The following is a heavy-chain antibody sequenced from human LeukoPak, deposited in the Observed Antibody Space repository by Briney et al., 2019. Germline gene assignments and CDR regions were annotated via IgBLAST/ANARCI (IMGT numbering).Heavy chain of an antibody. CDR2: ISANGHAT. CDR3: AKWPEGATPKFHH. CDR1: GFTFSSYA. J-gene: IGHJ4*02. V-gene: IGHV3-23*01. Sequence: AGGSLRLSCAASGFTFSSYAMSWVRQAPGKGLEAPGKGLEWVSTISANGHATYYPDSVRGRFTISRDNSKSTLHLKMDSLRAEDSALYYCAKWPEGATPKFHHWGQGTLVTVSS. D-gene: IGHD1-26*01.